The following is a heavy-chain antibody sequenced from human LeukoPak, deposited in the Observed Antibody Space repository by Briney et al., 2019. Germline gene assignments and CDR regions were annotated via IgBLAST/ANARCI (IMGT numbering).Heavy chain of an antibody. CDR2: FDPEDGET. J-gene: IGHJ6*02. CDR1: GYTLTELS. V-gene: IGHV1-24*01. CDR3: ATGYDYVFYGMDV. Sequence: ASVKVSCKVSGYTLTELSMHWVRQAPGKGLEWRGGFDPEDGETIYAQKFQGRVTLTEDTSTDTAYMELSSLRSEDTAVYYCATGYDYVFYGMDVWGQGTTVTVSS. D-gene: IGHD3-16*01.